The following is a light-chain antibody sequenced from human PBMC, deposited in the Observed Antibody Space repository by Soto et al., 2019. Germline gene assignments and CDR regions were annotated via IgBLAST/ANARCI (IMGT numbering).Light chain of an antibody. CDR1: QSISSKY. V-gene: IGKV3-20*01. Sequence: EIVLTQSPGTLSLSPGERATLSCRASQSISSKYLAWYQQKPGQAPRLLIYGASSRATGIPDRFSGSGSGTDFTLTISRLEPEDFAVYYCQQYGTSPPWTFGQGTTVEIK. CDR3: QQYGTSPPWT. J-gene: IGKJ1*01. CDR2: GAS.